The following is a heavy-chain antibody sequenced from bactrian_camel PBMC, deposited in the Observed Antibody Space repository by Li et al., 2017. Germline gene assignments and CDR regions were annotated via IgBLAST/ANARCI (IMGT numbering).Heavy chain of an antibody. D-gene: IGHD2*01. CDR3: AADPAKSHVCQWWVIAGSVTPSY. CDR1: GLTDSDRC. J-gene: IGHJ4*01. V-gene: IGHV3S53*01. Sequence: HVQLVESGGGSVQAGGTLRLSCAASGLTDSDRCMGWFRQAPGKEREGVATIDSDGSTQHVDSVKGRFTISKDNAKNIMYLQMNSLKPEDTAMYYCAADPAKSHVCQWWVIAGSVTPSYWGQGTQVTVS. CDR2: IDSDGST.